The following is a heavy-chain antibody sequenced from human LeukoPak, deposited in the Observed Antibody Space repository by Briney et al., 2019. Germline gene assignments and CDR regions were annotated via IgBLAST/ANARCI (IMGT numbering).Heavy chain of an antibody. J-gene: IGHJ5*02. CDR2: IGASGEST. CDR1: GLTFRNYT. CDR3: VKGGSSGYRWFDP. V-gene: IGHV3-23*01. D-gene: IGHD3-22*01. Sequence: RGSLRLSCAASGLTFRNYTMYWVRQAPGKGLESVSGIGASGESTYYADSVKGRFTISRDNSKNTLYLQMNSLRAEDTAVFYCVKGGSSGYRWFDPWGQGTLVTVSS.